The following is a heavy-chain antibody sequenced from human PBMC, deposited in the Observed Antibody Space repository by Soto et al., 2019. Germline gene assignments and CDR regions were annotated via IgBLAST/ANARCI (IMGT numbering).Heavy chain of an antibody. CDR1: GFSLSTSGVG. V-gene: IGHV2-5*02. CDR2: IYWDDDK. CDR3: AHISGGLRGLGAFDI. D-gene: IGHD3-16*01. Sequence: SGPTLVKPTQTLTLTCTFSGFSLSTSGVGVGWIRQPPGKALEWLALIYWDDDKRYSPSLKSRLTITKDTSKNQVVLTMTNMDPVDTATYYCAHISGGLRGLGAFDIWGQGTMVTVSS. J-gene: IGHJ3*02.